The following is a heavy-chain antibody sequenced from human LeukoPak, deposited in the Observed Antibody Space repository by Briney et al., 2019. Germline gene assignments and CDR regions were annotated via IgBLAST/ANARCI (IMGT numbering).Heavy chain of an antibody. V-gene: IGHV3-23*01. CDR2: ISGSGGST. CDR3: AKGVAMVRGATGWFDY. D-gene: IGHD3-10*01. CDR1: GVTFSSYC. J-gene: IGHJ4*02. Sequence: WETLRLSCAASGVTFSSYCMSWVRQAPGKGLEWVSAISGSGGSTYYADSVKGRFTISRDNSKNTLYLQMNSLRAEDTAVYYCAKGVAMVRGATGWFDYWGQGTLVTVSS.